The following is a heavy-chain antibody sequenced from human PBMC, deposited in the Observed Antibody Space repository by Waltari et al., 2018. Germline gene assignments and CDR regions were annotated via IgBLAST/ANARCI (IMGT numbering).Heavy chain of an antibody. CDR2: IRYDGSNK. V-gene: IGHV3-30*02. D-gene: IGHD2-21*01. CDR1: GFTFSSYG. CDR3: AKDSRVVIALNGFDY. J-gene: IGHJ4*02. Sequence: QVQLVESGGGVVQPGGSLRLSCAASGFTFSSYGMHWVRQAPGKGLEWVAFIRYDGSNKYYADSVKGRFTISRDNSKNTLYLQINSLRAEDTAVYYCAKDSRVVIALNGFDYWGQGTLVTVSS.